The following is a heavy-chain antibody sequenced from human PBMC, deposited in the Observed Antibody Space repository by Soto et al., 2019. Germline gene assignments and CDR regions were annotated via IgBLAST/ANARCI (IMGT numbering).Heavy chain of an antibody. D-gene: IGHD3-22*01. Sequence: ESGGGVVQPGRSLRLSCAASGFTFSSYGMHWVRQAPGKGLEWVAVISYDGSNKYYADSVKGRFTISRDNSKNTLYLQMNSLRAEDTAVYYCAKEMYYYDSSGRGYLDYWGRGTLVTVSS. CDR2: ISYDGSNK. CDR3: AKEMYYYDSSGRGYLDY. CDR1: GFTFSSYG. V-gene: IGHV3-30*18. J-gene: IGHJ4*02.